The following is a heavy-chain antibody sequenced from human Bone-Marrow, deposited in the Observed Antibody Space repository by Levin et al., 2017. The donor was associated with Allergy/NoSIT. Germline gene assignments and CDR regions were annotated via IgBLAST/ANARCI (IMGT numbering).Heavy chain of an antibody. V-gene: IGHV3-30*18. J-gene: IGHJ4*02. D-gene: IGHD3-9*01. CDR3: AKAEDFDILTRYYLRS. CDR2: LSYDGSNK. Sequence: GESLKISCAASGFTFGNYGMHWVRQAPGKGLEWVALLSYDGSNKHYADSVKGRFTISRDDSKNTLYLQMDTLRAEDTAIYYCAKAEDFDILTRYYLRSWGQGTRVTVSS. CDR1: GFTFGNYG.